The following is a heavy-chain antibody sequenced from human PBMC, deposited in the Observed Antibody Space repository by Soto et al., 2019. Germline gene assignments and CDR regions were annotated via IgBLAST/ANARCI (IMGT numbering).Heavy chain of an antibody. V-gene: IGHV4-31*03. D-gene: IGHD3-3*01. J-gene: IGHJ4*02. CDR1: GGSISSGGYY. CDR2: IYYSGST. CDR3: ARAVTIFGVAPANHFDY. Sequence: PSETLSLTCTVSGGSISSGGYYWIWIRHHPGKGLEWIGYIYYSGSTYYNPSLKSRVTISVDTSKNQFSLKLSSVTAADTAVYYCARAVTIFGVAPANHFDYWGQGTLVTVSS.